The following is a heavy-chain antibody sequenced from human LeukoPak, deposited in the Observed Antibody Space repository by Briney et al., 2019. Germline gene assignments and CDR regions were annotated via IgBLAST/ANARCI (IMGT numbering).Heavy chain of an antibody. V-gene: IGHV3-7*01. CDR1: GFTISGSW. CDR3: AREGGRAVPGRFDQ. Sequence: PGGSLRLSCAASGFTISGSWMTWVRQAPEKGLEWVANIKPDGSPGLQLGSVRGRLTVSRDNAKNSVYLQMNSLRADDTALYYCAREGGRAVPGRFDQWGQGTLVTVSS. D-gene: IGHD6-13*01. CDR2: IKPDGSPG. J-gene: IGHJ4*02.